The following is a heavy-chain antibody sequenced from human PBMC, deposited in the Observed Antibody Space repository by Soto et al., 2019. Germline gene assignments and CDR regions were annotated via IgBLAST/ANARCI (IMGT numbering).Heavy chain of an antibody. Sequence: GESLKISCKGSVYSFAGQWIGWVRQMPGKGLEWMGIIYPGDSDTRYSPSFQGQVTISADKSISTAYLQWSSLKASDTAMYYCARRTSASALDGFDIWGQGTMVTVSS. V-gene: IGHV5-51*01. CDR1: VYSFAGQW. CDR2: IYPGDSDT. J-gene: IGHJ3*02. D-gene: IGHD1-1*01. CDR3: ARRTSASALDGFDI.